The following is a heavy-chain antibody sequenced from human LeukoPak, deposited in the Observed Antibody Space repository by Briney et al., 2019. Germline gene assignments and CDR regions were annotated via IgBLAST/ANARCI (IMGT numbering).Heavy chain of an antibody. Sequence: PGGSLRLSCAASGFTFSSYAMSWVRQAPGQGLEWGSAISGGGGSTYYADSVKGRFTISRDNSKNTLYLQMNSLRAEDTAVYYCAKDRGWYFDYWGQGTLVTVSS. CDR3: AKDRGWYFDY. V-gene: IGHV3-23*01. CDR1: GFTFSSYA. J-gene: IGHJ4*02. D-gene: IGHD6-19*01. CDR2: ISGGGGST.